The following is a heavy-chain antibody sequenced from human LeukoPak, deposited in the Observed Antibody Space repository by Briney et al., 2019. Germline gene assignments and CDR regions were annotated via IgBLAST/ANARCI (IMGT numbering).Heavy chain of an antibody. V-gene: IGHV3-23*01. CDR2: ISSSGANT. CDR3: AKSQPYIASYFDY. J-gene: IGHJ4*02. CDR1: GFTFTNYA. Sequence: GGSLRLSCAASGFTFTNYAMSWVRQAPGKGLEWVSGISSSGANTYYADSVEGRFTISRDKSKNTLYLQTNSLRAEDTAVYYCAKSQPYIASYFDYWGQGTLVTVSS. D-gene: IGHD2-15*01.